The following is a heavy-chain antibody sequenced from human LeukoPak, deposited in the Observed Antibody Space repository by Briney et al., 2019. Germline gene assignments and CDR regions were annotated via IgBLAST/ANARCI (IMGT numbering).Heavy chain of an antibody. CDR2: IWYDGSEK. D-gene: IGHD1-20*01. V-gene: IGHV3-33*01. CDR1: GFTFSSYA. CDR3: ARGNWMSQFDP. Sequence: GGSLRLSCAASGFTFSSYAMHWVRQAPGKGLEWVALIWYDGSEKYYADSVKGRFTISRDNSKNTLDLQMNSLRAEGTAVYYCARGNWMSQFDPWGQGTLVTVSS. J-gene: IGHJ5*02.